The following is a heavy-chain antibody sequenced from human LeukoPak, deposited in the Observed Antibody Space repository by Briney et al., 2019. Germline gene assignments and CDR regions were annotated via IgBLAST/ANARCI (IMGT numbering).Heavy chain of an antibody. CDR2: ISSSGSTI. V-gene: IGHV3-48*03. CDR3: AREDTAMGPFDY. D-gene: IGHD5-18*01. J-gene: IGHJ4*02. CDR1: GFTFSSYE. Sequence: QPGGSLRLSCAASGFTFSSYEMNWVRQVPGKGLEWVSYISSSGSTIYYADSVKGRFTISRDNAKNSLYLQMNSLRAEDTAVYYCAREDTAMGPFDYWGQGTLVTVSS.